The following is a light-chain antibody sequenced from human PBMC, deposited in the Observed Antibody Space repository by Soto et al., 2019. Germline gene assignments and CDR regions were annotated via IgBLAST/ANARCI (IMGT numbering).Light chain of an antibody. CDR3: QQYNNWPRT. CDR1: QSVSSN. Sequence: EIVMTQSPATLSVSPGERATLSCRASQSVSSNLAWYQQKPGQAPRLLIYGASTRATGFPARFSGSGSGTEFTLTISSLQSEDFVVYYCQQYNNWPRTFGQGTKVEIK. J-gene: IGKJ1*01. V-gene: IGKV3-15*01. CDR2: GAS.